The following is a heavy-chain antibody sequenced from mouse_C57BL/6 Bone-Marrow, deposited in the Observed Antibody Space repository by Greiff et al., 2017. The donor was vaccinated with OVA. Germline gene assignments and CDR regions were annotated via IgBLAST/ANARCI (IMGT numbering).Heavy chain of an antibody. CDR2: IDPSDSYT. J-gene: IGHJ2*01. D-gene: IGHD2-12*01. CDR3: ARRAYYSPFDY. CDR1: GYTFTSYW. V-gene: IGHV1-69*01. Sequence: QVQLQQPGAELVMPGASVKLSCKASGYTFTSYWMHWVKQRPGQGLECIGEIDPSDSYTNYNQKFKGKSTLTVDKSSSTAYMQLSSLTSEDSAVYYCARRAYYSPFDYWGQGTTLTVSS.